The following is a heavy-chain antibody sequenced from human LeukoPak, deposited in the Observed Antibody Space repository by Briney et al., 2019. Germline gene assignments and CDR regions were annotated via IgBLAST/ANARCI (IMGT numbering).Heavy chain of an antibody. J-gene: IGHJ6*02. CDR2: INAGNGNT. D-gene: IGHD2-2*01. V-gene: IGHV1-3*01. CDR1: GYTFTSYA. Sequence: GASVKVSCKASGYTFTSYAMHWVRQAPVQRLEWMGWINAGNGNTKYSQKLQGRVTMTTDTSTSTAYMELRSLRSDDTAVYYCARDLGCSSTSCYLYYYGMDVWGQGTTVSVSS. CDR3: ARDLGCSSTSCYLYYYGMDV.